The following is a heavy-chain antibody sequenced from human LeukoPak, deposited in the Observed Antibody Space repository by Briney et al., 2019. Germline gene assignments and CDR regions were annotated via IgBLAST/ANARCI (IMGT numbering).Heavy chain of an antibody. V-gene: IGHV3-21*01. J-gene: IGHJ5*02. Sequence: GGSLRLSCAASGFTFSSYSMNWVRQAPGKGLEWVSSISGSSSYIYYADSVKGRFTISRDNAKNSLYLQMSSLRAEDTAVYYCARDPIYGDLNWFDPWGQGTLVTVSS. CDR2: ISGSSSYI. D-gene: IGHD4-17*01. CDR1: GFTFSSYS. CDR3: ARDPIYGDLNWFDP.